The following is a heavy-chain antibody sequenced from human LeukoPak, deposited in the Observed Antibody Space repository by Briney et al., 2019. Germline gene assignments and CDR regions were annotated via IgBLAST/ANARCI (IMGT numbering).Heavy chain of an antibody. CDR2: ISSSSSYI. J-gene: IGHJ4*02. CDR3: APPPIAATGN. V-gene: IGHV3-21*01. D-gene: IGHD6-13*01. CDR1: GFTISSYS. Sequence: PGGSLRLSCAASGFTISSYSMNWVSQAPGKGLEWVSSISSSSSYIYYADSVKGRFTISRDNAKKSLYLQMNSLRAEDTAVYYCAPPPIAATGNWGQGTLVTVSS.